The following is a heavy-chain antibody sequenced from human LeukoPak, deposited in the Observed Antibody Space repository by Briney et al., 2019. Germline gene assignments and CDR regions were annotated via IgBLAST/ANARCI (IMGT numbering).Heavy chain of an antibody. CDR2: ISYDETNT. Sequence: PGGSLRLSCAASGFIFSSYAMHWVRQAPGTGLEWVALISYDETNTYYADSVKGRFTISRDNSKNTLYLQMNSLRAEDTAVYYCARDLMGYYYGSGTSFDYWGQGTLVTVSS. D-gene: IGHD3-10*01. V-gene: IGHV3-30-3*01. CDR1: GFIFSSYA. CDR3: ARDLMGYYYGSGTSFDY. J-gene: IGHJ4*02.